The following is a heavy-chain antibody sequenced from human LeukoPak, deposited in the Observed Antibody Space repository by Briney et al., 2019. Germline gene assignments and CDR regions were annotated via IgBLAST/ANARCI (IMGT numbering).Heavy chain of an antibody. V-gene: IGHV3-15*01. J-gene: IGHJ4*02. CDR2: IRSKTDGGTT. D-gene: IGHD2-2*01. CDR3: TAPYAGRFDY. Sequence: GGSLRLSCAASGFSFSNAWMSWVRQAPGKGLEWVGRIRSKTDGGTTDYAVPEKGRFTISRDDSKNTLYLQMSSLKTEDTAVYFCTAPYAGRFDYWGQGALVTVSS. CDR1: GFSFSNAW.